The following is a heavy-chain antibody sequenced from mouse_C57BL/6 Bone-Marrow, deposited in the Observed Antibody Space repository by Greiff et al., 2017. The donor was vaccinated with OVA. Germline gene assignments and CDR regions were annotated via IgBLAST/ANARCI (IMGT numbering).Heavy chain of an antibody. J-gene: IGHJ2*01. V-gene: IGHV2-9-1*01. CDR2: IWTGGGT. D-gene: IGHD1-1*01. Sequence: QVQLQQSGPGLVAPSQSLSITCTVSGFSLTSYAISWVRQPPGKGLEWLGVIWTGGGTNYNSALKSRLSISKDNSKSQVFLKMNSLQTDDTARYYCARNYYGSSRYFDYWGQGTTLTVSS. CDR1: GFSLTSYA. CDR3: ARNYYGSSRYFDY.